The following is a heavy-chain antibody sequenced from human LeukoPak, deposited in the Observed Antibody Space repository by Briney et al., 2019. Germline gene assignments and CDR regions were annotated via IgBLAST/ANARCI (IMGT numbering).Heavy chain of an antibody. CDR3: ARCEALRGVLFDY. CDR1: GFTFSSYE. CDR2: ISSNGSTI. V-gene: IGHV3-48*03. Sequence: GGSLRLSCAASGFTFSSYEMNWVRQAPGKGLEWVSYISSNGSTIYYADSVKGRFTISRDNAKNSLYLQMNSLRAEDTAVYYCARCEALRGVLFDYWGQGTLVTVSS. J-gene: IGHJ4*02. D-gene: IGHD3-10*01.